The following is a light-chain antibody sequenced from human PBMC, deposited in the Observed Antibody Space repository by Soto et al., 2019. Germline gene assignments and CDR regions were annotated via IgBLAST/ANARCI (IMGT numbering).Light chain of an antibody. V-gene: IGKV4-1*01. J-gene: IGKJ2*01. Sequence: DIVMTQSPDSLAVSLGERATINFKSSQSVLYISNNKNYLAWYQQKPGQPTKLLLYWASTRESGVPDRFSGRGSGTDFTLTISSLQAEDVAVYYCQQYYSTPPYTFGQGTKLEIK. CDR3: QQYYSTPPYT. CDR2: WAS. CDR1: QSVLYISNNKNY.